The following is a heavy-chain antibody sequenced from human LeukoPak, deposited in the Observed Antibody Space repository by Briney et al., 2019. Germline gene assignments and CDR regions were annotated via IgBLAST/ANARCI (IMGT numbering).Heavy chain of an antibody. CDR2: INHSGST. CDR3: ARDPRWGGWEYFDY. CDR1: GGSFSGYY. J-gene: IGHJ4*02. Sequence: SETLSLTCAVYGGSFSGYYWSWIRQPPGKGLEWIGEINHSGSTNYNPSLKSRVTISVDTSKNQFSLKLSSVTAADTAVYYCARDPRWGGWEYFDYWGQGTLVTVSS. V-gene: IGHV4-34*01. D-gene: IGHD1-26*01.